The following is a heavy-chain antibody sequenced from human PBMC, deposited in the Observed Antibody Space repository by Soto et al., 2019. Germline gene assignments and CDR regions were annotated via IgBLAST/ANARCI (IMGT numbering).Heavy chain of an antibody. CDR2: IIPIFGTA. V-gene: IGHV1-69*13. Sequence: ASVKVSCKASGGTFSSYAISWVRQAPGQGLEWMGGIIPIFGTANYAQKFQGRVTITADESTSTAYMELSSLRSEDTAVYYCARGVRDTDAFDIWGQGTMATVPS. J-gene: IGHJ3*02. CDR3: ARGVRDTDAFDI. CDR1: GGTFSSYA.